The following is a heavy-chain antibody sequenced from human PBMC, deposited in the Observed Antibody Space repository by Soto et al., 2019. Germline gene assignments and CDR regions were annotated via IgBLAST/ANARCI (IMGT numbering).Heavy chain of an antibody. CDR3: VRVGSGSWSWRDP. J-gene: IGHJ5*02. D-gene: IGHD2-15*01. CDR1: GFIFSSYW. Sequence: EVQLEESGGDLVQPGGSLRLSCTASGFIFSSYWMHWVRQAPGKGLVWVSRINTDGGTTTYAESVKGRFTISRDNARNTLYLQMNSLRPEDTALYYCVRVGSGSWSWRDPWGQGTLVTVSS. V-gene: IGHV3-74*01. CDR2: INTDGGTT.